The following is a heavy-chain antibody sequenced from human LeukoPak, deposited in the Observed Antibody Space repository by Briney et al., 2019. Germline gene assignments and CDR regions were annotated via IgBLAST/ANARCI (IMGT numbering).Heavy chain of an antibody. Sequence: SVKVSCKASGGTFSSYAISWMRQAPGQGLEWMGGIIPIFGTANYAQKFQGRVTITADESTSTAYMELSSLRSEDTAVYYCARASYYDYVWGSYRNYNWFDPWGQGTLVTVSS. V-gene: IGHV1-69*13. CDR2: IIPIFGTA. J-gene: IGHJ5*02. CDR1: GGTFSSYA. D-gene: IGHD3-16*02. CDR3: ARASYYDYVWGSYRNYNWFDP.